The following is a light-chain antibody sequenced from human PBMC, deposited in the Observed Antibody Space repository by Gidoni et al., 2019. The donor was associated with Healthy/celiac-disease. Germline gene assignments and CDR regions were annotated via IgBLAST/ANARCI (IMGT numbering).Light chain of an antibody. V-gene: IGKV3-15*01. Sequence: EIVMTQSPATLSVSPGERATLSCRASQSVSSNLAWYQQKPGQAPRLLIHGASTRATGITARFSGSGSGTEFTLTISSLQSEDSAFYYCQPHNSWPRTFGQGTKVEIK. CDR3: QPHNSWPRT. CDR2: GAS. J-gene: IGKJ1*01. CDR1: QSVSSN.